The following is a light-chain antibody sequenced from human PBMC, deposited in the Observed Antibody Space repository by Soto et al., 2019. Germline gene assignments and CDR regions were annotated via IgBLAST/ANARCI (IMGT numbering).Light chain of an antibody. CDR1: QSISSW. CDR2: DAS. CDR3: QKCGSAPFT. Sequence: DIQMTQSPSTLSASVGDRVTITCRASQSISSWLAWYQQKPGKAPKLLIYDASSLESGVPSRFSGSGSGTDFTLTISSLQPEDVATYYCQKCGSAPFTFGGGTKVEIK. J-gene: IGKJ4*01. V-gene: IGKV1-5*01.